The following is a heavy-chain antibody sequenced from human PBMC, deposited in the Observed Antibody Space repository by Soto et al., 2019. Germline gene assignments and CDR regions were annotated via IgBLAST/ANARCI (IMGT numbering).Heavy chain of an antibody. CDR1: GFTFSNFA. CDR2: TTNSAGST. D-gene: IGHD3-10*01. J-gene: IGHJ4*02. CDR3: AKARAPMAFDY. Sequence: GGSLRLSCAASGFTFSNFAMSWVRQAPGEGLEWVSTTTNSAGSTYYADSVKGRFTISRDNSRNTLFVQMNSLRAEDTAVYYCAKARAPMAFDYWGQGTLVTVSS. V-gene: IGHV3-23*01.